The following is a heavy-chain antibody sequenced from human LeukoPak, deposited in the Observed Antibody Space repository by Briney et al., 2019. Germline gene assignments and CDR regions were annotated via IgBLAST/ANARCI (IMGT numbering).Heavy chain of an antibody. V-gene: IGHV4-59*01. CDR3: AGDHTTMVRGVPYYYYMDV. CDR1: GGSISSYY. D-gene: IGHD3-10*01. Sequence: SETLSLTCTVSGGSISSYYWSWIRQPPGKGLEWIGYIYYSGSTNYNPSLKSRVTISVDTSKNQFSLKLSSVTAADTAVYYCAGDHTTMVRGVPYYYYMDVWGKGTTVTVSS. J-gene: IGHJ6*03. CDR2: IYYSGST.